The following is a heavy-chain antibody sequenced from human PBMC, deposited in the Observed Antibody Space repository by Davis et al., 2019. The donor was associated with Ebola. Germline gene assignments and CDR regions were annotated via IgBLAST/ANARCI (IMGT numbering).Heavy chain of an antibody. CDR3: ARQRYDFWSGYYVHYGMDV. CDR1: GYSFTSNW. Sequence: GESLKISCQGSGYSFTSNWISWVRQMPGKGLEWMGRIDPSDSYTNYSPSFQGHVTISADKSISTAYLQWSSLKASDTAMYYCARQRYDFWSGYYVHYGMDVWGQGTTVTVSS. J-gene: IGHJ6*02. D-gene: IGHD3-3*01. V-gene: IGHV5-10-1*01. CDR2: IDPSDSYT.